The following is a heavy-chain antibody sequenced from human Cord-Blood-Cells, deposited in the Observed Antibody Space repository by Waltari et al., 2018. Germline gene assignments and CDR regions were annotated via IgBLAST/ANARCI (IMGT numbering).Heavy chain of an antibody. Sequence: QVPLVQSGAEVKKPGSSVKVSCKASGGTFSSYAISWVRQAPGQGLEWMGGSIPIVGTADDAQKFQGRVKMTADESTSTAYSELSSLRSEDTAVYYCARDSGNDFWSGYYYMDVWGKGTTVTVSS. CDR3: ARDSGNDFWSGYYYMDV. CDR2: SIPIVGTA. V-gene: IGHV1-69*01. CDR1: GGTFSSYA. J-gene: IGHJ6*03. D-gene: IGHD3-3*01.